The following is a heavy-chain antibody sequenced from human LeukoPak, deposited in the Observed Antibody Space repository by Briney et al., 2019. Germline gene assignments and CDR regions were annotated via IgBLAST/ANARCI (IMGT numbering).Heavy chain of an antibody. CDR2: IYHSGST. CDR3: ARVRDDFWSGYSLDY. J-gene: IGHJ4*02. Sequence: SETLSLTCTVSGYSLSSGYYWGWIRQPPGKGLEWIGSIYHSGSTYYNPSLKSRVTISVDTSKNQFSLKLSSVTAADTAVYYCARVRDDFWSGYSLDYWGQRTLVTVSS. V-gene: IGHV4-38-2*02. CDR1: GYSLSSGYY. D-gene: IGHD3-3*01.